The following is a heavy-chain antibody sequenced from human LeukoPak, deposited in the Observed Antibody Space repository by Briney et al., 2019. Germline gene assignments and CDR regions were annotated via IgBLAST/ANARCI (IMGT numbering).Heavy chain of an antibody. D-gene: IGHD3-10*01. J-gene: IGHJ4*02. CDR1: GFTFSSYA. Sequence: GGSLRLSCAASGFTFSSYAMHWVRQAPGKGLEWVAAVSYDETNKYYADSVKGRFTISRDNYKNTLYLQMNSLRAEDTAVYYCARYYGSGSPPFDYWGQGTLVTVSS. CDR2: VSYDETNK. CDR3: ARYYGSGSPPFDY. V-gene: IGHV3-30-3*01.